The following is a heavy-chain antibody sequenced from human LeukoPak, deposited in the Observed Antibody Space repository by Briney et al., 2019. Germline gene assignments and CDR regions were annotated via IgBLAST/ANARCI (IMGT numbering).Heavy chain of an antibody. Sequence: GGSLRLSCAASGFTFSSYVMHWVRQAPGKGLEYVSAIISNGGSTYYANSVKGRFTISRDNSKNTLYLQMGSLRAEDTAVYYCARVSVVDNWFDPWGQGTLVTVSS. D-gene: IGHD5/OR15-5a*01. V-gene: IGHV3-64*01. CDR1: GFTFSSYV. J-gene: IGHJ5*02. CDR3: ARVSVVDNWFDP. CDR2: IISNGGST.